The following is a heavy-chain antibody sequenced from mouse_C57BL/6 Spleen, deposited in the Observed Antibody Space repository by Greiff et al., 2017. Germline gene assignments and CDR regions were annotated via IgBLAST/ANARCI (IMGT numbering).Heavy chain of an antibody. CDR3: ARSYDYDPYYAMDY. J-gene: IGHJ4*01. Sequence: EVQLQESGPELVKPGASVKISCKASGYSFTDYNMNWVKQSNGKSLEWIGVINPNYGTTSYNQKFKGKATLTVDQSSSTAYMQLNSLTSEDSAVYYCARSYDYDPYYAMDYWGQGTSVTVSS. CDR2: INPNYGTT. V-gene: IGHV1-39*01. CDR1: GYSFTDYN. D-gene: IGHD2-4*01.